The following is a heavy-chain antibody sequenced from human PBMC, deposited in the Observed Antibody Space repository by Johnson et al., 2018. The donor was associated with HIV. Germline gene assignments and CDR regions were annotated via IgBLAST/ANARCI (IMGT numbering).Heavy chain of an antibody. D-gene: IGHD2-15*01. Sequence: VQLVESGGGVVQRGGSLRLSCAASGFTVSSNYMNWVRQAPGTGLEWVGRIKRKTDGGTTDYAAPVKGRFTISRDDSKNTLYLQMNSLKTEDTAVYYCTAALRVKGIWGQGTMVTVSS. CDR3: TAALRVKGI. V-gene: IGHV3-15*01. CDR2: IKRKTDGGTT. J-gene: IGHJ3*02. CDR1: GFTVSSNY.